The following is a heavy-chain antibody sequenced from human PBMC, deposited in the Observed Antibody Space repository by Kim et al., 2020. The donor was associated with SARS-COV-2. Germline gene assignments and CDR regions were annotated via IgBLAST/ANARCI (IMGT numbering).Heavy chain of an antibody. CDR3: ARLNADYYDSSGYYYTFDY. CDR1: GGSISSSSYY. V-gene: IGHV4-39*01. CDR2: IYYSGST. J-gene: IGHJ4*02. D-gene: IGHD3-22*01. Sequence: SETLSLTCTVSGGSISSSSYYWGWIRQPPGKGLEWIWSIYYSGSTYYNPSLKSRVTISVDTSKNQFSLKLSSVTAADTAVYYCARLNADYYDSSGYYYTFDYWGQGTLVTVSS.